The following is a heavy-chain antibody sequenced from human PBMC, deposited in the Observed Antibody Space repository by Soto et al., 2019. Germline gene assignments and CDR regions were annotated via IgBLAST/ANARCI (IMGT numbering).Heavy chain of an antibody. D-gene: IGHD3-9*01. V-gene: IGHV4-59*08. Sequence: SETLSLTCTVSGGSTNSRYWSWIRQPPGGGPEYVGYISYSGSTSYNPSLKGRIAMSVDTSKNQLSLKLTSVTAADTAVYFCASLNFALLTAYYAFDFWGQGTMVTVSS. CDR1: GGSTNSRY. CDR3: ASLNFALLTAYYAFDF. CDR2: ISYSGST. J-gene: IGHJ3*01.